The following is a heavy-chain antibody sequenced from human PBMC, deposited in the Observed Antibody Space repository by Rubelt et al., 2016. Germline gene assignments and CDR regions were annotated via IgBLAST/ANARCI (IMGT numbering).Heavy chain of an antibody. Sequence: QVQLQESGPGPVKPSQTLSLTCPVSGGSISSGGYYWSWIRQHPGKGLEWIGYIYYSGSTYYNPSLKSRVTISVETSKNQFSLMLSSVTAADTAGYDCARVPSSICAFDIWGQGTMVTVSS. V-gene: IGHV4-31*03. J-gene: IGHJ3*02. CDR2: IYYSGST. CDR3: ARVPSSICAFDI. CDR1: GGSISSGGYY. D-gene: IGHD5/OR15-5a*01.